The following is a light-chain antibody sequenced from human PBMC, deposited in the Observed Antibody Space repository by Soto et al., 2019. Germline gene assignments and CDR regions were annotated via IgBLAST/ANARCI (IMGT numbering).Light chain of an antibody. CDR3: QQFYYYPHT. Sequence: EIQMTQSPASLSASVGERVTLTCRASHTIATYLNWYQQKAGKVPEVLIYGTSTLQPGVPSRFTDSGYGTDFTLTINNVQPEDFATYYCQQFYYYPHTFGQGTKLEVK. J-gene: IGKJ2*01. CDR1: HTIATY. V-gene: IGKV1-39*01. CDR2: GTS.